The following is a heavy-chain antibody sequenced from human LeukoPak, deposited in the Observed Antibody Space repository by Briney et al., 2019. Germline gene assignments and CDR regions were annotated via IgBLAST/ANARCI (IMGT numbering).Heavy chain of an antibody. CDR1: GGSFSGYY. D-gene: IGHD3-3*01. CDR3: ARPGRDGYYDFWSGPNYYFDY. CDR2: INHSGST. Sequence: SETLSLTCAVYGGSFSGYYWSWIRQPPGKGLEWIGEINHSGSTNYNPSLKSRVTISVDTSKNQFSLKLSSVTAADTAVYYCARPGRDGYYDFWSGPNYYFDYWGQGTLVTVSS. V-gene: IGHV4-34*01. J-gene: IGHJ4*02.